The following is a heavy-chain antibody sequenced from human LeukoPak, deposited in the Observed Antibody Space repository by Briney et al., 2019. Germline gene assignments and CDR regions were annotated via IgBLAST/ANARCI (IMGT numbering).Heavy chain of an antibody. D-gene: IGHD1-14*01. V-gene: IGHV3-74*01. CDR1: GFTFSTYW. CDR3: AAMPENWFDP. Sequence: GGSLRLSCAASGFTFSTYWMHWVRQVPGKGLEWVSRVRRDGSFTNYADSVKGRFTISRDNARNTLHLQMNSLRAEDTAVYYCAAMPENWFDPWGQGTLVTVSS. J-gene: IGHJ5*02. CDR2: VRRDGSFT.